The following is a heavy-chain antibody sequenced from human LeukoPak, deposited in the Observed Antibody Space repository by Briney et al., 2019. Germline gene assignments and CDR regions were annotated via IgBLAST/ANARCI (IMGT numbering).Heavy chain of an antibody. D-gene: IGHD2-15*01. CDR1: GGTFSSYA. V-gene: IGHV1-69*13. CDR2: IIPIFGTA. CDR3: ARDASPPGCSGGSCYFNWFDP. J-gene: IGHJ5*02. Sequence: SVKVSCKASGGTFSSYAISWVRQAPGQGLEWMGGIIPIFGTANYAQKFQGRVTITADESTSTAYTELSSLRSEDTAVYYCARDASPPGCSGGSCYFNWFDPWGQGTLVTVSS.